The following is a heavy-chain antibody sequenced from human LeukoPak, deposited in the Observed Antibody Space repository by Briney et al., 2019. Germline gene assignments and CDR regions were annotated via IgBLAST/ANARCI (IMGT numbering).Heavy chain of an antibody. J-gene: IGHJ4*02. V-gene: IGHV4-30-4*01. Sequence: SETLSLTCTVSGGSISNGDYYWTWIRQPPGKGLEWMGAIYYSGNINYNPSLRSRLSISLDTSKNQSSLKLSSVTAADTAVYFCATERVGYQLYYFDYWGRGALVTVSS. CDR1: GGSISNGDYY. CDR3: ATERVGYQLYYFDY. D-gene: IGHD2-2*01. CDR2: IYYSGNI.